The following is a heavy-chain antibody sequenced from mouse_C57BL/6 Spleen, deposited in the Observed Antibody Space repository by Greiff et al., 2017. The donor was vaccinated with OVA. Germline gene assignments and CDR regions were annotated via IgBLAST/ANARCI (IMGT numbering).Heavy chain of an antibody. CDR3: ARLAVVARNFDV. CDR1: GFTFTDYY. D-gene: IGHD1-1*01. J-gene: IGHJ1*03. Sequence: EVQGVESGGGLVQPGGSLSLSCAASGFTFTDYYMSWVRQPPGTALEWLGFIRNKANGYTTEYSASVKGRFTISRDNSQSILYLKMNALGAEDSATYDCARLAVVARNFDVWGTGTTVTVSS. V-gene: IGHV7-3*01. CDR2: IRNKANGYTT.